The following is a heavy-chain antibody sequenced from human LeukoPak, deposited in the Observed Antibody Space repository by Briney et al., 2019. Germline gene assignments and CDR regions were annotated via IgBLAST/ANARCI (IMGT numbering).Heavy chain of an antibody. CDR2: ISAYNGNT. Sequence: ASVKVSCKASGYTFTGYYMHWVRQAPGQGLEWMGWISAYNGNTNYAQKLQGRVTMTTDTSTSTAYMELRSLRSDDTAVYYCARDHDSSSWYRFWGQGTLVTVSS. V-gene: IGHV1-18*04. J-gene: IGHJ4*02. CDR3: ARDHDSSSWYRF. CDR1: GYTFTGYY. D-gene: IGHD6-13*01.